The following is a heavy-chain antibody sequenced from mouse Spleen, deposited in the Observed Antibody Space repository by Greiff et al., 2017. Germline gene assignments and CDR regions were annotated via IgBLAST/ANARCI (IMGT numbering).Heavy chain of an antibody. D-gene: IGHD1-1*01. J-gene: IGHJ4*01. Sequence: EVKLVESGPGLVKPSQSLSLTCTVTGYSITSDYAWNWIRQFPGNKLEWMGYISYSGSTSYNPSLKSRISITRDTSKNQFFLQLNSVTTEDTATYYCARSPYYPYAMDYWGQGTSVTVSS. CDR3: ARSPYYPYAMDY. CDR2: ISYSGST. CDR1: GYSITSDYA. V-gene: IGHV3-2*02.